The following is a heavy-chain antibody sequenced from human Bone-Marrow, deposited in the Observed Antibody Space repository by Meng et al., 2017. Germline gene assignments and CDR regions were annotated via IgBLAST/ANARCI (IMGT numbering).Heavy chain of an antibody. CDR2: IYYSGST. V-gene: IGHV4-59*01. D-gene: IGHD3-3*01. CDR3: ARDRYYYDFWSGYPGKWWYYYYGMDV. Sequence: SETLSLTCTVSGGSISSYYWSWIRQPPGKGLEWIGYIYYSGSTNYNPSLKSRVTISVDTSKNQFSLKLISVTAADTAVYYCARDRYYYDFWSGYPGKWWYYYYGMDVWGQGTTVTVSS. J-gene: IGHJ6*02. CDR1: GGSISSYY.